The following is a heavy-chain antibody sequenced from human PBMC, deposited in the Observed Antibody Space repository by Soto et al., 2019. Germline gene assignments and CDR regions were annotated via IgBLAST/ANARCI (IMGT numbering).Heavy chain of an antibody. CDR2: INHSGST. Sequence: QVQLQQWGAGLLKPSETLSLTCAVYGGSFSGYYWSWIRQPPGKGLEWIGEINHSGSTNYNPSLKSRVTISVDTSKNQVSLKLSSVTAADTAVYYCASIPRASYGYYRYFDYWGQGTLVTVSS. D-gene: IGHD5-18*01. V-gene: IGHV4-34*01. J-gene: IGHJ4*02. CDR3: ASIPRASYGYYRYFDY. CDR1: GGSFSGYY.